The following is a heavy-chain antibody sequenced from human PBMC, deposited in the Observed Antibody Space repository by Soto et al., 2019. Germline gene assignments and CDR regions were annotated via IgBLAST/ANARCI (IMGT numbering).Heavy chain of an antibody. Sequence: VQLVQSGAEVKKPGASVKVSCKASGYTFTSYGITWVRQAPGQDLEWMGWISAYNGDTNYAQRLQGRVTMTKDTSTSPVYMELKSLKSDDTAVYYCARDQEYSTSGLYWFDLWGQGTLVTVSS. CDR3: ARDQEYSTSGLYWFDL. CDR1: GYTFTSYG. CDR2: ISAYNGDT. V-gene: IGHV1-18*04. D-gene: IGHD6-6*01. J-gene: IGHJ5*02.